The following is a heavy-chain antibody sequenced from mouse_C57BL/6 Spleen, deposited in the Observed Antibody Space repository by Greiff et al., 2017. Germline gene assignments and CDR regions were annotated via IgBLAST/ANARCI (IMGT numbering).Heavy chain of an antibody. Sequence: QVHVKQSGAELVKPGASVKISCKASGYAFSSYWMNWVKQRPGKGLEWIGQIYPGDGDTNYNGKFKGKATLTADKSSSTAYMQLSSLTSEDSAVYFCARGGPWYFDVWGTGTTVTVSS. CDR1: GYAFSSYW. V-gene: IGHV1-80*01. J-gene: IGHJ1*03. CDR3: ARGGPWYFDV. CDR2: IYPGDGDT.